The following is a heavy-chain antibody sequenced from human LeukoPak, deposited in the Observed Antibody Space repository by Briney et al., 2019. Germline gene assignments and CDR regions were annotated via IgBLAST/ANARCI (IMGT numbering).Heavy chain of an antibody. CDR3: AKTSDISVRYYFDY. J-gene: IGHJ4*02. V-gene: IGHV3-64*04. D-gene: IGHD3-22*01. CDR1: GFTFSSYA. CDR2: ISSNGGST. Sequence: GGSLRLSCSASGFTFSSYAMHWVRQAPGKGLEYVSAISSNGGSTYYADSVKGRFTISRDNSKNTLYVQMNSLRVEDTAVYYCAKTSDISVRYYFDYWGQGTLVAVSS.